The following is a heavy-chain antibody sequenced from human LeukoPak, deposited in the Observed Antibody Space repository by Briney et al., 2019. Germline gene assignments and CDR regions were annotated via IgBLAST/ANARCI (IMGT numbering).Heavy chain of an antibody. J-gene: IGHJ4*02. D-gene: IGHD6-19*01. V-gene: IGHV3-7*01. Sequence: QPGGSLRLSCAASGFTFSTYWMSWVRQAPGKGLEWVAHMNKGGSETTNVDSVKGRFTISRDDAKNLVFLQMNSLRVEDTAVYYCARDGVAGGFDYWGQGTLVTVSS. CDR1: GFTFSTYW. CDR2: MNKGGSET. CDR3: ARDGVAGGFDY.